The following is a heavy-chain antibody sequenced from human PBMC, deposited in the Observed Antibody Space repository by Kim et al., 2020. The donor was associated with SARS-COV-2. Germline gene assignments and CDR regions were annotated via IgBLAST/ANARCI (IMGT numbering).Heavy chain of an antibody. CDR2: ISSSSYI. V-gene: IGHV3-21*01. CDR3: ARDFGVALLPYGMDD. CDR1: GFTFSSYS. D-gene: IGHD2-15*01. J-gene: IGHJ6*02. Sequence: GGSLRLSCAASGFTFSSYSMNWVRQAPGKGLEWVSSISSSSYIYYADSVKGGFTISRDNAKNSLYLQMNSLRAEDTAVYYCARDFGVALLPYGMDDWGQGTTVTVSS.